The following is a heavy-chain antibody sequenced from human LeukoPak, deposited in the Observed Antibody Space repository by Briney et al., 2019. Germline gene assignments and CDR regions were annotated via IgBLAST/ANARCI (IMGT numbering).Heavy chain of an antibody. V-gene: IGHV3-33*01. D-gene: IGHD2-21*02. CDR2: IWYDGSNK. J-gene: IGHJ1*01. Sequence: GRSLRLSCAASGFTFSSYGMHWVRQAPGKGLEWVAVIWYDGSNKYYADSVKGRFTISRDNSKNPLYLQMNSLRAEGTAVYYCGRGPYCGGDCPTRPEYLQHWGQGTLVTVSS. CDR1: GFTFSSYG. CDR3: GRGPYCGGDCPTRPEYLQH.